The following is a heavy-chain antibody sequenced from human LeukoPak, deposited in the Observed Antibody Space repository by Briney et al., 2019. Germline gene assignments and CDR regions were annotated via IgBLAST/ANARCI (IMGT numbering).Heavy chain of an antibody. V-gene: IGHV3-66*01. CDR3: ARDRRDGYCLGH. D-gene: IGHD5-24*01. Sequence: GGSLRLSCTGSGFTVSSSYMSWVRQTPGKGLEWVSVMYSGGTTYYADSVKGRFTVSRDSSKNTVNLQMNSLRAEDTAVYYCARDRRDGYCLGHWGQGTRVTVSS. J-gene: IGHJ4*02. CDR1: GFTVSSSY. CDR2: MYSGGTT.